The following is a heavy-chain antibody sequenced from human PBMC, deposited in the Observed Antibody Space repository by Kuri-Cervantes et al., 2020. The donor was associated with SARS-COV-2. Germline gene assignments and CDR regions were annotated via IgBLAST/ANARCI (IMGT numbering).Heavy chain of an antibody. CDR3: ARDPREYYYDCRGTIRTEESYFDY. V-gene: IGHV1-8*02. Sequence: ASVKVSCKASLYTFTNNDINWVRQASGQGLEWMGWRNPDTGNAGYVQKFQGRVTMTRDTSISPSYMELSRLRSDHTAVYYCARDPREYYYDCRGTIRTEESYFDYWGQGTLVTVSS. CDR1: LYTFTNND. D-gene: IGHD3-22*01. CDR2: RNPDTGNA. J-gene: IGHJ4*02.